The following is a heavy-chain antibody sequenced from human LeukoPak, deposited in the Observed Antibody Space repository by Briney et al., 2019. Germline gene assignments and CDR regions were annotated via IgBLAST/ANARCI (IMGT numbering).Heavy chain of an antibody. J-gene: IGHJ6*03. Sequence: MASVTLSLTCTVSGGSVRRGNYYWTWIRQPAGSGLEWIGRIYTSGTTDYNPSLRTRVTISVDASRNQFSLNLSSVTAADTAVYYCARWSGSVTARNYYYYMDVWGEGTTVTVSS. CDR1: GGSVRRGNYY. D-gene: IGHD6-6*01. CDR2: IYTSGTT. V-gene: IGHV4-61*02. CDR3: ARWSGSVTARNYYYYMDV.